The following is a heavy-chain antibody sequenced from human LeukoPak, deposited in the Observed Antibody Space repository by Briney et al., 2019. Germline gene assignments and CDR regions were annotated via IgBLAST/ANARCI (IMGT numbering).Heavy chain of an antibody. D-gene: IGHD6-19*01. CDR3: AKTEGGPPVAGPVGWFDY. J-gene: IGHJ4*02. Sequence: GGSLRLSCAASGFTFSSCAMSWVRQAPGRGLEWVSAISGSGGSTYYADSVKGRFTISRDNSKNTLYLQMNSLRAEDTAVYYCAKTEGGPPVAGPVGWFDYWGQGTLVTVSS. CDR1: GFTFSSCA. V-gene: IGHV3-23*01. CDR2: ISGSGGST.